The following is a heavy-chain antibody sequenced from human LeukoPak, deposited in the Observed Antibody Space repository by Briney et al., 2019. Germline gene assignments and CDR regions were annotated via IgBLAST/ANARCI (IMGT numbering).Heavy chain of an antibody. CDR3: VRDASDYGDYYKSNDY. D-gene: IGHD4-17*01. CDR2: ISSSGTLM. V-gene: IGHV3-11*01. Sequence: PGGSLRLSCVAPGLTFSDYYMNWIRQAPGKGLEWVSYISSSGTLMYYAESVKGRFTISRDNAKKSLYLQMNGLRAEDTAVYYCVRDASDYGDYYKSNDYWGQGILVTVSS. J-gene: IGHJ4*02. CDR1: GLTFSDYY.